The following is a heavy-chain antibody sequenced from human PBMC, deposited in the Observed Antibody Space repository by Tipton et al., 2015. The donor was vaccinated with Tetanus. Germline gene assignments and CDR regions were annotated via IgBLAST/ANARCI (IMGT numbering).Heavy chain of an antibody. V-gene: IGHV4-31*02. CDR3: ARVARRNCYFDY. J-gene: IGHJ4*02. CDR1: GDSISSGPYS. Sequence: LRLSCTVSGDSISSGPYSWSWLRQHPGKGLELIGYIYYSGTSYISPSLTRRVSIAVDTSRNQFSLNLTSVTVADSAVYFCARVARRNCYFDYWGPGAQVTVSS. CDR2: IYYSGTS. D-gene: IGHD1-1*01.